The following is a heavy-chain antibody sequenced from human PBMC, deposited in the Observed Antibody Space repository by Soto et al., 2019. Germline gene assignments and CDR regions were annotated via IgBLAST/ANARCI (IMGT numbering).Heavy chain of an antibody. CDR3: AKQKGGMVMEYIWFDP. CDR2: ISYDGSKT. CDR1: ESAFRTYG. J-gene: IGHJ5*02. Sequence: QVQLVESGGGVVQPGRSLRLSCAASESAFRTYGMHWVRQAPGKGLEWVAGISYDGSKTYYADSVKGRFTISRDNSKNPLFLQMNSLRPEDTAMYYCAKQKGGMVMEYIWFDPWGQGTLVTVSS. D-gene: IGHD3-22*01. V-gene: IGHV3-30*18.